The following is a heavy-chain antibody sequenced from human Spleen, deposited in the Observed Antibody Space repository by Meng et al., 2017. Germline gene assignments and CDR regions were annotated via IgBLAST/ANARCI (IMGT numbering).Heavy chain of an antibody. CDR2: ISQGSGRT. J-gene: IGHJ5*02. V-gene: IGHV4-4*02. CDR3: VRNEGYSFGA. D-gene: IGHD2-21*01. CDR1: GDSISSRDW. Sequence: GSLRLSCAVSGDSISSRDWWSWVRQPPGKGLEWIGEISQGSGRTNYKPSLKSRVNISVDKPKNQFSLNVNSVTAADTAVYYCVRNEGYSFGAWGQGTLVTVSS.